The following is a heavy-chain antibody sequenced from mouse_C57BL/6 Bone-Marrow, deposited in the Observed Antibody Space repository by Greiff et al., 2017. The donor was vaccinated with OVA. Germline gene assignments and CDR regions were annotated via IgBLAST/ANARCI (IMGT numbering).Heavy chain of an antibody. CDR2: IYPGSGST. CDR1: GYNFTSYW. D-gene: IGHD1-1*01. J-gene: IGHJ4*01. V-gene: IGHV1-55*01. Sequence: QVQLQQPGAELVKPGASVKMSCKASGYNFTSYWITWVKQRPGQGLEWIGDIYPGSGSTNYNEKLKSKATLTVEQSSSTAYMTRSRLTSEDSAVYYCARWRAVVAFYAMDYWGQGTSVTVSS. CDR3: ARWRAVVAFYAMDY.